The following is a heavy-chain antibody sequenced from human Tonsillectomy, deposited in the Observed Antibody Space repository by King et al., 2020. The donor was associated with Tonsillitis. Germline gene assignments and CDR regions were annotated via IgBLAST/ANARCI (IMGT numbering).Heavy chain of an antibody. CDR1: GGSITSYY. V-gene: IGHV4-59*01. D-gene: IGHD2-15*01. J-gene: IGHJ2*01. Sequence: QLQESGPGLVKPSETLSLTCTVSGGSITSYYWSWIRQPPGKALEWIGYIYYGGSTNYHPSLKSRVTISVDTSKNQLSLKLSSLTAADTAVYYCARDGVAAGGGRSYFELWGRGALVTVSS. CDR3: ARDGVAAGGGRSYFEL. CDR2: IYYGGST.